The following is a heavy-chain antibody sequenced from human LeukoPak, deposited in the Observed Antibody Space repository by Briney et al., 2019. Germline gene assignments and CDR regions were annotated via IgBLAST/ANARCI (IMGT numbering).Heavy chain of an antibody. V-gene: IGHV4-39*01. J-gene: IGHJ4*02. D-gene: IGHD1-14*01. Sequence: SETLSLTCTVSGGSISSSSYYWGWIRQPPGKGLEWIGSIYYSGSTYYNPSLKSRVTISVDTSKNQFSLKLSSVTAADTAVYYGARFTGYYFDYWGQGTLVTVSS. CDR1: GGSISSSSYY. CDR3: ARFTGYYFDY. CDR2: IYYSGST.